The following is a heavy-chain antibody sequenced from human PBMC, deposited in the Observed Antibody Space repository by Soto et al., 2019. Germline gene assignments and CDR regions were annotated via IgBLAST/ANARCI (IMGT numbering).Heavy chain of an antibody. CDR2: IYSGGST. D-gene: IGHD6-6*01. CDR3: AREALRDPRGYSSPSHFQF. J-gene: IGHJ4*02. Sequence: GGSLWLSRSSPGVTVRSKYLRRGPPGPRKGVEWVSVIYSGGSTYYADSVKDRFTISRDNSKNTLYLQMNSLRGEDTAVYYCAREALRDPRGYSSPSHFQFWGQGTLVTVPS. V-gene: IGHV3-66*01. CDR1: GVTVRSKY.